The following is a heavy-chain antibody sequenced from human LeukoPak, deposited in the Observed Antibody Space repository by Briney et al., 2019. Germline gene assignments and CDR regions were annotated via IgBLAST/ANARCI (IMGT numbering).Heavy chain of an antibody. CDR1: GYTFTSYY. CDR2: INPSGGST. J-gene: IGHJ3*02. CDR3: ASFMYDSSGFDDAFDI. D-gene: IGHD3-22*01. V-gene: IGHV1-46*01. Sequence: ASVKVSCKASGYTFTSYYMHWVRQAPGQGLEWMGIINPSGGSTSYAQKFQGRVTMTRDTSTSTVYMELSSLRSEDTAVYCCASFMYDSSGFDDAFDIWGQGTMVTVSS.